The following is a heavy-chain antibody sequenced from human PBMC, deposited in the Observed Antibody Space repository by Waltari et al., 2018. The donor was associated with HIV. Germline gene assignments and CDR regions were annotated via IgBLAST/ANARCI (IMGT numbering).Heavy chain of an antibody. CDR2: INQSGNT. V-gene: IGHV4-34*02. CDR1: GGSFSNNF. CDR3: ARVFGGGHFDS. D-gene: IGHD3-10*01. Sequence: QVQLQQWGAGLLKPSETLSLTCAVYGGSFSNNFWSWIRHLPGKGLEWIGEINQSGNTRYNPSLKSRVITSVDTSKKQFSLKLRFVTAADTVMYYCARVFGGGHFDSWGQGTLLIVSS. J-gene: IGHJ4*02.